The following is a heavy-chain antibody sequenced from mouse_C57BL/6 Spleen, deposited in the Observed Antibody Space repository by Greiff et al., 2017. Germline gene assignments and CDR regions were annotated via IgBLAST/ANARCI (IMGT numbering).Heavy chain of an antibody. V-gene: IGHV1-64*01. CDR3: ERRQPNWDWYDNV. CDR2: IHPNSGST. CDR1: GYTFTSYW. D-gene: IGHD4-1*01. Sequence: QVQLKQPGAELVKPGASVKLSCTASGYTFTSYWMHWVKQRPGQGLEWIGMIHPNSGSTNYNQKFKSKATLTVDKSSSTAYMQLSSLTSEDSAVXYCERRQPNWDWYDNVWGTGTTVTVSS. J-gene: IGHJ1*03.